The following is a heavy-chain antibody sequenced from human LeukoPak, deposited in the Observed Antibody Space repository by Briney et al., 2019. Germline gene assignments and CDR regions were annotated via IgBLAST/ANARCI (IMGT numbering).Heavy chain of an antibody. V-gene: IGHV3-7*01. CDR1: GFTFSSYW. CDR2: IKQDGSEK. D-gene: IGHD6-19*01. J-gene: IGHJ6*02. Sequence: GGSLRLSCAASGFTFSSYWMSWVRQAPGKGLEWVANIKQDGSEKYYVDSVKGRFTISGDNAKNSLYLQMNSLRAEDTAVYYCARNCLSGWYSDYYYYGMDVWGQGTTVTVSS. CDR3: ARNCLSGWYSDYYYYGMDV.